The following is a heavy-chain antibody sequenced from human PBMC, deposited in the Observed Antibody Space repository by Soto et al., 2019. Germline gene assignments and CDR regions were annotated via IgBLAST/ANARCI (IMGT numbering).Heavy chain of an antibody. J-gene: IGHJ6*02. CDR3: AKVPNGKVLRYFDWLPKDYGMDV. CDR2: ISGSGGST. D-gene: IGHD3-9*01. V-gene: IGHV3-23*01. Sequence: GSLRLSCAASGFTFSSYAMSWVRQAPGKGLEWVSAISGSGGSTYYADSVKGRFTISRDNSKNTLYLQMNSLRAEDTAVYYCAKVPNGKVLRYFDWLPKDYGMDVWGQGTTVTVSS. CDR1: GFTFSSYA.